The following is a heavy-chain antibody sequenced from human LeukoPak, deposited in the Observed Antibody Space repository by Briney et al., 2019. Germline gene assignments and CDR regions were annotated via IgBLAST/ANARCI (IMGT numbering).Heavy chain of an antibody. Sequence: GGSLRLSCAASGFTFSSYSMNWVRQAPGKGLEWVSAISGSGGSTYYADSVKGRFTISRDNSKNTLYLQMNSLRAEDTAVYYCATGRVVVVAATDYWGQGTLVTVSS. CDR3: ATGRVVVVAATDY. D-gene: IGHD2-15*01. CDR2: ISGSGGST. J-gene: IGHJ4*02. V-gene: IGHV3-23*01. CDR1: GFTFSSYS.